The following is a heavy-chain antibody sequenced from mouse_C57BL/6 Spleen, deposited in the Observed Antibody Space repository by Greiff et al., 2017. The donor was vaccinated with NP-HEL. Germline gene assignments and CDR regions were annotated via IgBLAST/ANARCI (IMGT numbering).Heavy chain of an antibody. V-gene: IGHV5-17*01. Sequence: EVQLVESGGGLVKPGGSLKLSCAASGFTFSDYGMHWVRQAPEKGLEWVAYISSGSSTNYYADTVKGRLTISRDNAKNNMFLQMTNLRSENTAMYYCSMSDYGSSYAMDYWGQGTSVTVSS. D-gene: IGHD1-1*01. CDR1: GFTFSDYG. J-gene: IGHJ4*01. CDR3: SMSDYGSSYAMDY. CDR2: ISSGSSTN.